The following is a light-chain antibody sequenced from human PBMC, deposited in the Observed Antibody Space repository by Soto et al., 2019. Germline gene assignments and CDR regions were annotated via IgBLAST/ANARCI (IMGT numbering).Light chain of an antibody. CDR2: GAS. J-gene: IGKJ1*01. Sequence: EIVLTQSPGTLSLSPGERATLSCRASQSVSSSYLAWYQQKPGQAPRLLIYGASSRATGIPDRFSGSGYGNDFTLPIIRLEPEDFAVYYCQQYGSSPPWTFGQGTKVEIK. CDR3: QQYGSSPPWT. CDR1: QSVSSSY. V-gene: IGKV3-20*01.